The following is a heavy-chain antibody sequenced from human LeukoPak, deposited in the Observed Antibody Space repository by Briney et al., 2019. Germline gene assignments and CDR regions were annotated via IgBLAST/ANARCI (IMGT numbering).Heavy chain of an antibody. J-gene: IGHJ4*02. CDR2: IFHTGNT. V-gene: IGHV4-30-2*01. CDR1: GGSTGGAVYS. Sequence: SETLSLTCAVSGGSTGGAVYSWNWIRQPPGKGLEWLGYIFHTGNTYYSPSLKSRVTISVDRSKNQFSLKLSSLTATDTAMYFCARGNSDYPYFFDYWGQGALVTVSS. CDR3: ARGNSDYPYFFDY. D-gene: IGHD5-12*01.